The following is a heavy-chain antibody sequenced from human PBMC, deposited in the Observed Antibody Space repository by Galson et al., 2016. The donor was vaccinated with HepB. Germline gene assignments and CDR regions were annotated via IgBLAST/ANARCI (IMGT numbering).Heavy chain of an antibody. CDR1: GYTFNTYG. Sequence: SVKVSCKASGYTFNTYGIGWVRQAPRQGFEWMGWISGTNGNTNYAQNFKGRVTMTRDTSTQTAYMELRSLRNDDTAIYYCTRGSRCSGGTCYSPAFDYWGQGTLVIVSA. CDR2: ISGTNGNT. D-gene: IGHD2-15*01. V-gene: IGHV1-18*01. CDR3: TRGSRCSGGTCYSPAFDY. J-gene: IGHJ4*02.